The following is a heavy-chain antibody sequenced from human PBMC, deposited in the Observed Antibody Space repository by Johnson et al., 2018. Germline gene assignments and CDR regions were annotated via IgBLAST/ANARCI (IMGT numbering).Heavy chain of an antibody. CDR1: GFTFGDYA. CDR2: IRSKAYGGTT. V-gene: IGHV3-49*03. D-gene: IGHD2-15*01. Sequence: VQLVQSGGGLVQPGRSLRLSCTASGFTFGDYAMSWFRQAPGKGLEWVGFIRSKAYGGTTEYAASVKGRFTISRDDSKSIAYLQMNSLKTEDTAGYYCTRGVSGGPGGPPFAFDSWGQGTIVTVSS. CDR3: TRGVSGGPGGPPFAFDS. J-gene: IGHJ3*02.